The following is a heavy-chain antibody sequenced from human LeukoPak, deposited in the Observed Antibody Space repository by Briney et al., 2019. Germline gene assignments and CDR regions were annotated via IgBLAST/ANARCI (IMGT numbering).Heavy chain of an antibody. CDR3: ARGREWEPKVFDY. CDR1: GGAICGYY. V-gene: IGHV4-59*01. J-gene: IGHJ4*02. CDR2: IYYSGST. D-gene: IGHD1-26*01. Sequence: SETLSLTCTVSGGAICGYYWGWIRQPPGQGLEWIGYIYYSGSTNYNTSLKRRVTISVDTSKNQFSLKLSSVTAADTAVYYCARGREWEPKVFDYWGQGTLVTVSS.